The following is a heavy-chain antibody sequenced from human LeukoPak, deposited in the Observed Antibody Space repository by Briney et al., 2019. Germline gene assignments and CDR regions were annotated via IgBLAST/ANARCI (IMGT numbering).Heavy chain of an antibody. D-gene: IGHD4-17*01. Sequence: SETLSLTCTVSGGSLSGHYWSWIRQPPGKRLEWIGYVSYTGRTKYNPSLQSRVTISIDTSKSQFSLKLTSVTAADTAVYYCARHEGHDYEDYWGQGTLVTVSS. CDR1: GGSLSGHY. V-gene: IGHV4-59*08. CDR3: ARHEGHDYEDY. J-gene: IGHJ4*02. CDR2: VSYTGRT.